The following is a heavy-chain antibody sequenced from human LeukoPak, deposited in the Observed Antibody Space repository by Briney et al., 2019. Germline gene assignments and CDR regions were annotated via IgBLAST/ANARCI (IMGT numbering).Heavy chain of an antibody. J-gene: IGHJ6*02. V-gene: IGHV4-30-4*01. CDR1: GGSISSGDYY. Sequence: TSETLSLTCTVSGGSISSGDYYWSWIRQPPGKGLEWIGYIYYSGSTYYNPSFKSRVTISVDTSKNQFSLKLSSVTAADTAVYYCARSDYGGNSFYYYYYGMDVWGQETTVTVSS. CDR3: ARSDYGGNSFYYYYYGMDV. CDR2: IYYSGST. D-gene: IGHD4-23*01.